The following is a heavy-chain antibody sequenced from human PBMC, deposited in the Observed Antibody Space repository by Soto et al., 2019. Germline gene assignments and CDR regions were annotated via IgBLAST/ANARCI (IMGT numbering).Heavy chain of an antibody. CDR2: IWYDRSNK. CDR3: AKPRWQLDDAFDI. Sequence: GGSLRLSCAASGFTFGSYGMHWVRQAPGKGLEWVAVIWYDRSNKYYADTVKGRFTISRDNSKNTLYLQMNSLRAEDTAVYYCAKPRWQLDDAFDIWGQGTMVTVSS. CDR1: GFTFGSYG. J-gene: IGHJ3*02. D-gene: IGHD2-15*01. V-gene: IGHV3-33*06.